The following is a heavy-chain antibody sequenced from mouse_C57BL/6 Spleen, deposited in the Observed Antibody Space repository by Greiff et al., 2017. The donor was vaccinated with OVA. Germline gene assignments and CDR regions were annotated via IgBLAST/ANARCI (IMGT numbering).Heavy chain of an antibody. CDR1: GYTFTSYW. V-gene: IGHV1-69*01. CDR2: IDPSDSYT. Sequence: VQLQQPGAELVMPGASVKLSCKASGYTFTSYWMHWVKQRPGQGLEWIGEIDPSDSYTNYNQKFKGKSTLTVDKSSSTAYMQLSSLTSEDSAVYYCARRGIWYFDVWGTGTTVTVYS. CDR3: ARRGIWYFDV. J-gene: IGHJ1*03.